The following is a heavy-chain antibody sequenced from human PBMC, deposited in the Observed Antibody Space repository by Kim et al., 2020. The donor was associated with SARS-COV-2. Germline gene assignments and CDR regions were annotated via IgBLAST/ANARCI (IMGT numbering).Heavy chain of an antibody. V-gene: IGHV1-3*01. CDR2: INVANGNT. D-gene: IGHD2-2*01. Sequence: ASLKVSCKDSGYTFTTNAMHWVRQATGQSLEWMGWINVANGNTKYSQKFQGRVTITRDTFASTADSELSSLRSEDKALYYCTRELTSVPFLGYCGQGTLV. J-gene: IGHJ4*02. CDR3: TRELTSVPFLGY. CDR1: GYTFTTNA.